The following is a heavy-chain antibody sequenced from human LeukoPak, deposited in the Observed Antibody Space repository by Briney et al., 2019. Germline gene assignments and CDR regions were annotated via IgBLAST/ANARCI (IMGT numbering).Heavy chain of an antibody. D-gene: IGHD1/OR15-1a*01. CDR2: IYYSGST. V-gene: IGHV4-59*01. CDR1: GGSISSYY. CDR3: ARGTGGWYFDL. Sequence: SETQSLTCTVSGGSISSYYWSWIRQPPGKGLEWIGYIYYSGSTNYNPSLKSRVTISIDTSKNQFSLKLTSVTAADTAVYYCARGTGGWYFDLWGPGTLVTVSS. J-gene: IGHJ2*01.